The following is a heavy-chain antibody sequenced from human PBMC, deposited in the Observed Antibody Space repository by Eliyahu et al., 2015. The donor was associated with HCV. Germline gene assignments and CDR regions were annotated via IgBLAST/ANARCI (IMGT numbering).Heavy chain of an antibody. V-gene: IGHV1-18*04. Sequence: LVQSGAEVKKPGASVKVSCKASGYTFTSYGISWVRQAPGQGLEWMGWISAYSGNRNYAQKFQGRVTMTTDTSTSTAYMELRSLRSDDTALYYCARDPSAYSTGWEIWFDPWGQGTLVTVSS. D-gene: IGHD2-21*01. J-gene: IGHJ5*02. CDR2: ISAYSGNR. CDR1: GYTFTSYG. CDR3: ARDPSAYSTGWEIWFDP.